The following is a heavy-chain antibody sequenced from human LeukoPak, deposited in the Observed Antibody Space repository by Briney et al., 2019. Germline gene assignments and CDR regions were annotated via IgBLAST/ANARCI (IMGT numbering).Heavy chain of an antibody. CDR3: ARGQLALYYYNGLDV. J-gene: IGHJ6*02. D-gene: IGHD1-1*01. Sequence: SETLSLTCTVSGDSISNSNYYWGWIRQPPGKGLEWIGSISYRGNTYYSSSLKSRVTISVDMSKNQFSLRLSSMTAADRAVYYCARGQLALYYYNGLDVWGQGTTVTVSS. CDR2: ISYRGNT. CDR1: GDSISNSNYY. V-gene: IGHV4-39*01.